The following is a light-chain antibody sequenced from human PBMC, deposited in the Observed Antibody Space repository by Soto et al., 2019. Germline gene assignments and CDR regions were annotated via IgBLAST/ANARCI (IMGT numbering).Light chain of an antibody. CDR3: QQRSNWLT. CDR1: QSVSSY. J-gene: IGKJ4*01. Sequence: EIVLTQSPAPLSLSPGERATLSCRASQSVSSYLAWYQQKPGQAPRLLIYDSSNRATGIPARFSGRGSGTDFTLTISSLEPEDFAVYYCQQRSNWLTFGGGTKVEIK. CDR2: DSS. V-gene: IGKV3-11*01.